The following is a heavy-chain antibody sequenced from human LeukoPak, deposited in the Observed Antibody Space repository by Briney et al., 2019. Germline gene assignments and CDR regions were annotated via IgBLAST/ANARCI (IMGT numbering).Heavy chain of an antibody. Sequence: PGGSLRLSCAASGFTFNTYTMNWVRQAPGKGLEWVSYISGSSGIIDYADSVRGRFTISRDNAKNSLYLQMNSLRAEDTAVYYCARGRKYSNGTYYYGLDVWGQGTTVTVCS. CDR2: ISGSSGII. J-gene: IGHJ6*02. CDR1: GFTFNTYT. CDR3: ARGRKYSNGTYYYGLDV. D-gene: IGHD5-18*01. V-gene: IGHV3-48*01.